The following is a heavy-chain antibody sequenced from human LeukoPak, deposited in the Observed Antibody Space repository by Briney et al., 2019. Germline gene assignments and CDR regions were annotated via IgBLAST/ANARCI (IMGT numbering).Heavy chain of an antibody. CDR1: GFTFSIYA. CDR2: ISGSDSNK. Sequence: GGSLRLSCAASGFTFSIYAMSWVRQAPGKGLEWVSVISGSDSNKYYADSVKGRFTISRDNSKNTVYLQMNSLSAEDTAVYYCARTVRADYWGQGTLVTVSS. CDR3: ARTVRADY. J-gene: IGHJ4*02. V-gene: IGHV3-23*01. D-gene: IGHD4-11*01.